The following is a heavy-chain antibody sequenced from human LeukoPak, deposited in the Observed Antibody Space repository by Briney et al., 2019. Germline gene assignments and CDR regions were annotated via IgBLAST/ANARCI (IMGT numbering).Heavy chain of an antibody. CDR3: ARGAEVPAAILEGWFDP. CDR2: INPSGGST. J-gene: IGHJ5*02. D-gene: IGHD2-2*02. V-gene: IGHV1-46*01. Sequence: ASVKVSCKASGYTFTSYYMHWVRQAPGQGLEWMGIINPSGGSTSYAQKFQGRVTMTRDTSTSTVYMELSSLRSEDTAVYYCARGAEVPAAILEGWFDPWGQGTLVTVSS. CDR1: GYTFTSYY.